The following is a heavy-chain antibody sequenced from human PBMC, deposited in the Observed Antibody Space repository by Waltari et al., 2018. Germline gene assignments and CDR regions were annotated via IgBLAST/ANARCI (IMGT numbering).Heavy chain of an antibody. CDR1: GDSMSRANYY. D-gene: IGHD1-26*01. Sequence: QVQLQESGPGLVKPAQTLALTRAISGDSMSRANYYWSWIRQPAGKGLEWIGRIYTTGSTNYNPSLKSRVTISIDTSKSQFSLNLDSVTAADTAVYYCARGLGTTNFDVWGQGTLVTASS. CDR3: ARGLGTTNFDV. CDR2: IYTTGST. J-gene: IGHJ4*02. V-gene: IGHV4-61*02.